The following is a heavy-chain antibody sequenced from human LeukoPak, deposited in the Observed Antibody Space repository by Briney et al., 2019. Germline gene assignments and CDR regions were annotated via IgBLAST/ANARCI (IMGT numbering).Heavy chain of an antibody. CDR2: ISAYNGNT. D-gene: IGHD3-3*01. CDR1: GYTFTSYG. Sequence: ASVKVSCKASGYTFTSYGISWVRQAPGQGLEWMRWISAYNGNTNYAQKLQGRVTMTTDTSTSTAYMELRSLRSDDTAVYYCARYGHYDFWRGHRTFDYWGQGTLVTVSS. J-gene: IGHJ4*02. V-gene: IGHV1-18*01. CDR3: ARYGHYDFWRGHRTFDY.